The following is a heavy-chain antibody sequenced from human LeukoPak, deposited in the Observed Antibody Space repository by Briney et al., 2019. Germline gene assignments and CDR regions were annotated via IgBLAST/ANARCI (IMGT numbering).Heavy chain of an antibody. CDR1: GFAFGIYS. CDR3: ARGNKGVSDPDS. CDR2: MSNDGSKE. D-gene: IGHD1/OR15-1a*01. J-gene: IGHJ4*02. V-gene: IGHV3-30*04. Sequence: PGGSLRLSCAASGFAFGIYSMHWARQAPGKGLEWVAVMSNDGSKEDYADSVKGRFSISRDNSQNTLYLQMNSLRPEDTAIYYCARGNKGVSDPDSWGQGTLVTVSS.